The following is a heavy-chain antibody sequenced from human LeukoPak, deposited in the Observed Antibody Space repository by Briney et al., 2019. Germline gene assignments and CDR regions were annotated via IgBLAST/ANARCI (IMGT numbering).Heavy chain of an antibody. J-gene: IGHJ4*02. CDR2: ISFDGSIK. D-gene: IGHD5-24*01. CDR3: TRVGYIDEGIDY. Sequence: GGSLRLSCAASGFTFSSYAMHWVRQAPGKGLEWVAVISFDGSIKYYADSVKGRFTISRDNVKNSLYLQMNSLRAEDTAIYYCTRVGYIDEGIDYWGQGTLVTVSS. CDR1: GFTFSSYA. V-gene: IGHV3-30-3*01.